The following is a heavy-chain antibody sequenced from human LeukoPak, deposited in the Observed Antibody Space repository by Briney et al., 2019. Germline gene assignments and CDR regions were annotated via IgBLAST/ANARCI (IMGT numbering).Heavy chain of an antibody. CDR3: ARSYYYDSSGYYEPFDY. V-gene: IGHV1-18*01. J-gene: IGHJ4*02. CDR2: ISAYNGNT. Sequence: GAPVKVSCKASGYTFTSYGISWVRQAPGQGLEWMGWISAYNGNTNYAQKLQGRVTMTTDTSTSTAYMELRSLRSDDTAVYYCARSYYYDSSGYYEPFDYWGQGTLVTVSS. CDR1: GYTFTSYG. D-gene: IGHD3-22*01.